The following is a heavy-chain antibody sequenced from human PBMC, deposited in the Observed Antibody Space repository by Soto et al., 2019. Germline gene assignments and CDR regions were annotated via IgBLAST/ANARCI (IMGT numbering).Heavy chain of an antibody. CDR3: ARGPPHVVVVPAHFDY. D-gene: IGHD2-2*01. CDR1: VYTFTVYY. J-gene: IGHJ4*02. CDR2: INPNSGGT. Sequence: ASVTVSCTASVYTFTVYYIHWVRQDPGQGLEWMGWINPNSGGTNYAQKFQGWVTMTRDTSISTAYMELSRLRSDDTAVYYCARGPPHVVVVPAHFDYWGQGTLVTVSS. V-gene: IGHV1-2*04.